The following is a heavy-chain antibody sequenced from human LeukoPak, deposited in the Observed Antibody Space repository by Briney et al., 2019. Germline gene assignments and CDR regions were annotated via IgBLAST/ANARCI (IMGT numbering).Heavy chain of an antibody. CDR3: ARGLDYDILTF. D-gene: IGHD3-9*01. Sequence: GKSLRLSCAASGFTFSSFGMHWARQAPGKGLEWVAVITYDGSKKYYADSVKGRFTISRDNSKSTLYLQMDSLRAEDTAVYYCARGLDYDILTFWGQGTLVTVSS. CDR1: GFTFSSFG. J-gene: IGHJ4*02. V-gene: IGHV3-30-3*01. CDR2: ITYDGSKK.